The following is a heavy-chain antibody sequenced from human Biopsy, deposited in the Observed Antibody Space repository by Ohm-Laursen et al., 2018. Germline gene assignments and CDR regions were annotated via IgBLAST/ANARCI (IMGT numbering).Heavy chain of an antibody. J-gene: IGHJ4*02. V-gene: IGHV1-69*04. CDR3: AADADGYYTEFDY. D-gene: IGHD3-3*01. Sequence: ASVKVSCKTSGGTFSNYAFSWVRQAPGQGLEWVGRIVPILGHLNYAQRFQGRVSITADKSTTYVYMELSRLTSGDTAVYYCAADADGYYTEFDYWGPGTLVTVSS. CDR2: IVPILGHL. CDR1: GGTFSNYA.